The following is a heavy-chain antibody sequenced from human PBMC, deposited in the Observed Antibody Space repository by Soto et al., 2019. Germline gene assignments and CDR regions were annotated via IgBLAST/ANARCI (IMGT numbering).Heavy chain of an antibody. CDR2: ISSSSSTI. CDR1: GFTFSGAW. Sequence: GGSLRLSCAASGFTFSGAWMTWVRQAPGKGLEWVSYISSSSSTIYYADSVKGRFTISRDNAKNSLYLQMNSLRAEDTAVYYCARHPERIAQIGWFDPWGQGTLVTVSS. D-gene: IGHD6-13*01. V-gene: IGHV3-48*01. CDR3: ARHPERIAQIGWFDP. J-gene: IGHJ5*02.